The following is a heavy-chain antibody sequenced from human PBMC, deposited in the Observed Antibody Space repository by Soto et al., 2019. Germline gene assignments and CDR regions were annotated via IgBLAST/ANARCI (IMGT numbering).Heavy chain of an antibody. V-gene: IGHV3-21*01. CDR1: GFTFSSYS. CDR2: ISSSSSYI. Sequence: GGSLRLSCAASGFTFSSYSMNWVRQAPGKGLEWVSSISSSSSYIYYADSVKGRFTISRDNAKNSLYLQMNSLRAEDTAVYYCARYLAYYYDSSGLEGGMDVWGKGTRVTVSS. D-gene: IGHD3-22*01. CDR3: ARYLAYYYDSSGLEGGMDV. J-gene: IGHJ6*04.